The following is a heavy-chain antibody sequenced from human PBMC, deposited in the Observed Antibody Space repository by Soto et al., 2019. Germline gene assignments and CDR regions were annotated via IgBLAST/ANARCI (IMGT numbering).Heavy chain of an antibody. CDR3: ARDGYTVTPNYYYGMDV. Sequence: QVQLQESGPGLVKPSETLSLTCTVCGGSISSYYWSWIRQPPGKGLEWIGYIYYSGSTDYNPSLKSRVTISVDTSKNQFSLNLSSVTAADTAVYYCARDGYTVTPNYYYGMDVWGQGTTVTVSS. CDR1: GGSISSYY. J-gene: IGHJ6*02. D-gene: IGHD4-4*01. CDR2: IYYSGST. V-gene: IGHV4-59*01.